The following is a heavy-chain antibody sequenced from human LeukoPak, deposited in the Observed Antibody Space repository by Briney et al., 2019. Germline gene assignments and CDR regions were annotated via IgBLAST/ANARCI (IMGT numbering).Heavy chain of an antibody. D-gene: IGHD3-10*01. CDR3: ARESNYHGSGTGWFDP. Sequence: SETLSLTCAVSGVSIRSGGYSWSWIRQPPGKGLEWIGYIYYSGSTYYNPSLKSRITISVDTSKNQFSLKLSSVTAADTALYYCARESNYHGSGTGWFDPWGQGTLVTVSS. CDR1: GVSIRSGGYS. V-gene: IGHV4-30-4*07. CDR2: IYYSGST. J-gene: IGHJ5*02.